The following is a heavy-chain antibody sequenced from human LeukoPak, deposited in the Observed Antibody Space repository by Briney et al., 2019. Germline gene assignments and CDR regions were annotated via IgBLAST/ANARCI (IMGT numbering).Heavy chain of an antibody. CDR1: GGTFSSYA. V-gene: IGHV1-69*06. CDR2: IIPIFGTA. Sequence: SVKVSCKASGGTFSSYAISWVRQAPGQGLEWMGGIIPIFGTANYAQKFQGRVTITADKSTSTAYMELSSLRSEDTAVYYCARANTATAYYYYMDVWGKETTVTVSS. J-gene: IGHJ6*03. CDR3: ARANTATAYYYYMDV. D-gene: IGHD5-18*01.